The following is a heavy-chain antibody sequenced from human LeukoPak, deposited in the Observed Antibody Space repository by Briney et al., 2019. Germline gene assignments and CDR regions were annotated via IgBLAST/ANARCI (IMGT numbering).Heavy chain of an antibody. V-gene: IGHV3-48*01. CDR3: ARGLYYMDV. Sequence: GGSLRLSCAASGFTFSTHTMAWVRQAPGKGLEWLSYISGSTNVIYYADSVKGRFTISRDNAKDSLYLHMNSLKAEDTAVYYCARGLYYMDVWGKGTTVTVSS. J-gene: IGHJ6*03. CDR2: ISGSTNVI. CDR1: GFTFSTHT.